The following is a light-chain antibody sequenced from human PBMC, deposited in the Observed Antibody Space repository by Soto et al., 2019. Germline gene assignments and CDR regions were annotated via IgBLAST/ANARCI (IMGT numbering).Light chain of an antibody. CDR2: RNN. V-gene: IGLV1-47*01. CDR1: SSNIGSNF. CDR3: AAWDDSLSGVV. J-gene: IGLJ2*01. Sequence: QPVLTQPPSASGTPGQRVTISCSGSSSNIGSNFIYWYQQLPGTAPKLLIYRNNERPLGVPDRFSGSKSGTSASLAISGLRSEDEADYHCAAWDDSLSGVVFGGGTQLTVL.